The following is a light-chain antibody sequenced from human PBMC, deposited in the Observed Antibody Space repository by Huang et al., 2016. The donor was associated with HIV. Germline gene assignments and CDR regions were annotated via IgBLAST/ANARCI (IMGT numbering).Light chain of an antibody. CDR1: QGCLSPSNNRNH. J-gene: IGKJ1*01. Sequence: DIVMTQSPDSQAVSLGERATITCVSSQGCLSPSNNRNHLAWYQQKPRQPPKLLIYWASTRESGVPDRFRGSGSATDFTLTIDNLQAEDVALYFCQQYYSIPGFGQGTYVEV. CDR2: WAS. V-gene: IGKV4-1*01. CDR3: QQYYSIPG.